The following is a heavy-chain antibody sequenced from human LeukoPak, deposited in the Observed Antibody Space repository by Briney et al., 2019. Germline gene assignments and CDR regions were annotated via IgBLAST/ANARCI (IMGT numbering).Heavy chain of an antibody. J-gene: IGHJ1*01. CDR2: ISGSGGST. D-gene: IGHD3-22*01. Sequence: GGSLRLSCAASGFTFSSYAMSWVRQAPGKGLEWVSAISGSGGSTYYADSVKGRFTTSRDNSKNTLYLQMNSLRAEDTAVYYCAKDEPLYYDSSQAEYFQHWGQGTLVTVSS. CDR1: GFTFSSYA. CDR3: AKDEPLYYDSSQAEYFQH. V-gene: IGHV3-23*01.